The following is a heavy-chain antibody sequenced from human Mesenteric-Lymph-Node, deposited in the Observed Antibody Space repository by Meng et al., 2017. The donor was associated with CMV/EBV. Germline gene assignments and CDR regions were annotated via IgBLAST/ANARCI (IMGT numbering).Heavy chain of an antibody. CDR3: AKDIGYDSSGYLIPFDY. CDR1: GYMLTRYG. J-gene: IGHJ4*02. D-gene: IGHD3-22*01. V-gene: IGHV1-18*01. Sequence: ASVKVSCKASGYMLTRYGISWVRQAPGQGLEWMGWISAYNGNTNYAQKLQGRVTMTTDTSTSTAYMELRSLRSDDTAVYYCAKDIGYDSSGYLIPFDYWGQGTLVTVSS. CDR2: ISAYNGNT.